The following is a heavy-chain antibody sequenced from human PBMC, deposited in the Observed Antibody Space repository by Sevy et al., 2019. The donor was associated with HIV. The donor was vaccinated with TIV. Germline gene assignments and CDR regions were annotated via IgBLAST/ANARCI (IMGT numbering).Heavy chain of an antibody. D-gene: IGHD3-22*01. CDR3: AITKDYYDNSGYPFDY. V-gene: IGHV1-24*01. CDR2: FDPEDGET. Sequence: ASVKVSCRVFGYTLSELSMHWVRQTPGKGLEWMGSFDPEDGETIYAQKFQGRVAMTQDTSTDTASMELRSLRSEDTAVFYCAITKDYYDNSGYPFDYWGQGTLVTVSS. J-gene: IGHJ4*02. CDR1: GYTLSELS.